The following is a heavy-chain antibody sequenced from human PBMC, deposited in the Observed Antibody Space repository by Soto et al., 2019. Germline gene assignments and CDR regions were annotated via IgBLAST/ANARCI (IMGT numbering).Heavy chain of an antibody. D-gene: IGHD2-8*02. CDR1: GGSFSGYY. J-gene: IGHJ4*02. Sequence: QVQLQQWGAGLLKPSETLSLTCAVYGGSFSGYYWSWIRQPPGTGLEWIGEINHSGSTNYHPSLKSRVTISVDTSKNHFSLTLTSVTAADTAVYYCARDKITGLFDYWGQGTLVTVSS. V-gene: IGHV4-34*01. CDR3: ARDKITGLFDY. CDR2: INHSGST.